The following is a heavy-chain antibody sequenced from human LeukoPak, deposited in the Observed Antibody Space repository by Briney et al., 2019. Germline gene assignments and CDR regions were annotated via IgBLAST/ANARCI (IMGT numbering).Heavy chain of an antibody. Sequence: PSETLSLTCAVYGGTFSGYYWGWIRQPSGKGLEWIGEINHSGSTNYNPSLKSRVTISVDTSKNQFSLKLSSVTAADTAVYYCARGGYSYGGSNWFDPWGQGTLVTVSS. V-gene: IGHV4-34*01. J-gene: IGHJ5*02. CDR1: GGTFSGYY. CDR2: INHSGST. D-gene: IGHD5-18*01. CDR3: ARGGYSYGGSNWFDP.